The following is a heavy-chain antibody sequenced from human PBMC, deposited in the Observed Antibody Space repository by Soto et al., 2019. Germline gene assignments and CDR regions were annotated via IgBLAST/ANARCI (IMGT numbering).Heavy chain of an antibody. CDR2: MYSGGTT. CDR1: GFIVSSNY. J-gene: IGHJ3*01. Sequence: GGSLRLSCAASGFIVSSNYMTWVRQAPGKGLEWVSIMYSGGTTYYADSVKGRFTISRDNSKNTLYLQMNSLRVEDTAVYYCAKSRTMVPWGQGTMVTVSS. V-gene: IGHV3-53*01. D-gene: IGHD3-10*01. CDR3: AKSRTMVP.